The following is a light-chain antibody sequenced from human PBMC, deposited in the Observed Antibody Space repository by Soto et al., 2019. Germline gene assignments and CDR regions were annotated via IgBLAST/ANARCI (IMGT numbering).Light chain of an antibody. CDR2: GAS. J-gene: IGKJ4*01. CDR1: QSITTW. Sequence: DVQMTQPPSTLSASVGDRVTITCRASQSITTWLAWYQQKPGRAPKLLIFGASSLESGVPSRFSGSGSGTEFTLTISGLQPDDFATYHCQQYNDYPLTFGGGTKVDIK. V-gene: IGKV1-5*01. CDR3: QQYNDYPLT.